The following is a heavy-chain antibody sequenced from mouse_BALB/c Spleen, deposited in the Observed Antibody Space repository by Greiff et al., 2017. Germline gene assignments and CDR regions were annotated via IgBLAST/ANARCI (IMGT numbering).Heavy chain of an antibody. J-gene: IGHJ2*01. V-gene: IGHV2-9-2*01. Sequence: VQRVESGPGLVAPSQSLSITCTVSGFSLTSYDISWIRQPPGKGLEWLGVIWTGGGTNYNSAFMSRLSISKDNSKSQVFLKMNSLQTDDTAIYYCVRDRGGSGYGYWGQGTTLTVSS. CDR1: GFSLTSYD. CDR3: VRDRGGSGYGY. D-gene: IGHD3-1*01. CDR2: IWTGGGT.